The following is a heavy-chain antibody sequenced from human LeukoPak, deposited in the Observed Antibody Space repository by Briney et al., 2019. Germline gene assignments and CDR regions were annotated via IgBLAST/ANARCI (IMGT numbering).Heavy chain of an antibody. CDR1: GFTFDDYG. Sequence: GGSLRLSCAASGFTFDDYGMSWVSQAPGNWLEWLSGVKWNGGSTGYAESVKGRFTISRVNTKSSLYLQMNSLRAAHTALSVWARDGVVGATNAFDYWGQGTLVTVSS. J-gene: IGHJ4*02. D-gene: IGHD1-26*01. CDR3: ARDGVVGATNAFDY. CDR2: VKWNGGST. V-gene: IGHV3-20*01.